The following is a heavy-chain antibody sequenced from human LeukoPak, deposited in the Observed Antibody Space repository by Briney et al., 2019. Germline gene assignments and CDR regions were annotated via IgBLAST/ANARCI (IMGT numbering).Heavy chain of an antibody. CDR1: GFTFISYS. CDR2: ISGSSSTI. CDR3: AKQGAGIRD. D-gene: IGHD6-19*01. V-gene: IGHV3-48*01. J-gene: IGHJ4*02. Sequence: GGALRLYCAASGFTFISYSMNWVRQAPGKGLEWISYISGSSSTIYYADSVKGRFTISRDNAKNSLYLQMNSLRAEDTAVYYCAKQGAGIRDWGQGTLVTVSS.